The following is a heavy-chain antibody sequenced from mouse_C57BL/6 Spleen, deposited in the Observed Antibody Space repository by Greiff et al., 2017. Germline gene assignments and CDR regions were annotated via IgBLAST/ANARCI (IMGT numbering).Heavy chain of an antibody. J-gene: IGHJ2*01. CDR1: GFTFSSYA. CDR2: ISDGGSYT. V-gene: IGHV5-4*01. Sequence: EVMLVESGGGLVKPGGSLKLSCAASGFTFSSYAMSWVRQTPEKRLEWVATISDGGSYTYYPDNVKGRFTISRDNAKNNLYLQMSHLTSEDTAMYYCAREGAYYGSSYFDYWGQGTTLTVSS. CDR3: AREGAYYGSSYFDY. D-gene: IGHD1-1*01.